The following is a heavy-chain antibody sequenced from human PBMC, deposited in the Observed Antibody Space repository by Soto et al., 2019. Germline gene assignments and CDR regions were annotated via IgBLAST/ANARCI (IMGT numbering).Heavy chain of an antibody. CDR3: AREWSTSGVLDY. J-gene: IGHJ4*02. Sequence: VQLVESGGGVVQPGRSLRLSCAASGFTFSIHSIQWVRQAPGKGLVWVAVISYDGSIKYYADSVKGRFRISRDNSKNTAYLQMNSLRAEDTAVFYCAREWSTSGVLDYWGQGTLVIVSS. V-gene: IGHV3-30-3*01. CDR1: GFTFSIHS. CDR2: ISYDGSIK. D-gene: IGHD3-10*01.